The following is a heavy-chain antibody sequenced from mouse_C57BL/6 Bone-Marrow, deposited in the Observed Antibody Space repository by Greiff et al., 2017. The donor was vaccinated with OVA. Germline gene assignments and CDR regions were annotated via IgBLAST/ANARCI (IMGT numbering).Heavy chain of an antibody. CDR1: GFTFSSYG. J-gene: IGHJ3*01. Sequence: EVKLVESGGDLVKPGGSLKLSCAASGFTFSSYGMSWVRQTPDKRLEWVATISSGGSYTYYPDSVKGRFTISRDNAKNTLYLQMSSLKSEDTAMYYCARLYGSSGAYWGQGTLVTVSA. V-gene: IGHV5-6*01. D-gene: IGHD1-1*01. CDR3: ARLYGSSGAY. CDR2: ISSGGSYT.